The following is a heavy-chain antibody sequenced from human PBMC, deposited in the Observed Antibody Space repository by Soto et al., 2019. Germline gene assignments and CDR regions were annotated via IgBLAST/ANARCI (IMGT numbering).Heavy chain of an antibody. Sequence: QVQLVQSGAEVKQPGSSVKVSCRAPGGTFNSHTISWVRQAPGQGLEWMGGIMPMFGVTNYARKFQGRLTMTANESTTTAYMEVGGLTSRDTAVYYCAGEGVTSSMSLPWMGYHYYGLDVWGQGTTVIVSS. CDR2: IMPMFGVT. CDR1: GGTFNSHT. V-gene: IGHV1-69*12. J-gene: IGHJ6*02. CDR3: AGEGVTSSMSLPWMGYHYYGLDV. D-gene: IGHD2-2*01.